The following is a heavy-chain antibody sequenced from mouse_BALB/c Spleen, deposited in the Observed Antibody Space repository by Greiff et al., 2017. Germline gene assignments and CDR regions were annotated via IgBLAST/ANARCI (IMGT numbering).Heavy chain of an antibody. J-gene: IGHJ4*01. Sequence: VQLQQSGPELVKPGASVKISCKASGYTFTDYNMHWVKQSHGKSLEWIGYIYPYNGGTGYNQKFKSKATLTVDNSSSTAYMELRSLTSEDSAVYYCARGGAYYGNYGAMDYWGQGTSVTVSS. V-gene: IGHV1S29*02. CDR3: ARGGAYYGNYGAMDY. D-gene: IGHD2-10*01. CDR2: IYPYNGGT. CDR1: GYTFTDYN.